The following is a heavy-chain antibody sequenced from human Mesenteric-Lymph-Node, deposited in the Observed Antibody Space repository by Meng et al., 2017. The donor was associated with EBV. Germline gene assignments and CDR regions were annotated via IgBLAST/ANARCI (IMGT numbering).Heavy chain of an antibody. Sequence: QVQRHQWGSFLLRRSETLSLTCVCYGVSVSGYDCTWIRQPPGTGLEWIGEINHSGSTNYNPSLESRVTISADTSKNQISLKLSSVTAADTVVYYCARDCSGGTSCFDYWGQGTLVTVSS. CDR2: INHSGST. CDR3: ARDCSGGTSCFDY. V-gene: IGHV4-34*01. CDR1: GVSVSGYD. D-gene: IGHD2-15*01. J-gene: IGHJ4*02.